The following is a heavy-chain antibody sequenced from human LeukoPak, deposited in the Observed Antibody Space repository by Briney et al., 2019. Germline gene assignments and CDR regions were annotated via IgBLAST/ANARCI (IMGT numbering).Heavy chain of an antibody. CDR2: INHSGST. Sequence: SETLSLTCAVYGGSFSGYYWSWTRQPPGKGLEWIGEINHSGSTNYNPSLKSRVTISVDTSKNQFSLKLSSVTAADTAVYYCARGSRGVRPLFDYWGQGTLVTVSS. V-gene: IGHV4-34*01. CDR3: ARGSRGVRPLFDY. CDR1: GGSFSGYY. D-gene: IGHD3-10*01. J-gene: IGHJ4*02.